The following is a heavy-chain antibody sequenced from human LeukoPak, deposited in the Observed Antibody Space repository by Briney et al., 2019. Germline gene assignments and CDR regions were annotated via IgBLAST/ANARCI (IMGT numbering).Heavy chain of an antibody. V-gene: IGHV1-69*13. CDR3: ARLRDYYDSSGQLTDAFDI. Sequence: SVKVSCKASGGTFSSYAISWVRQAPGQGLEWMGGIIPIFGTANYAQKFQGRVTITADESTSTAYMELSSLRSEDTAVYYCARLRDYYDSSGQLTDAFDIWGQGTMVTVSS. D-gene: IGHD3-22*01. J-gene: IGHJ3*02. CDR1: GGTFSSYA. CDR2: IIPIFGTA.